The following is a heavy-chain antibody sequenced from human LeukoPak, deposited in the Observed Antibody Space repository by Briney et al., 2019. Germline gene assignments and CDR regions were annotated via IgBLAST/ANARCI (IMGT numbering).Heavy chain of an antibody. D-gene: IGHD3-3*01. V-gene: IGHV4-34*01. CDR2: INHSGSA. J-gene: IGHJ4*02. CDR1: GGSFSGYY. Sequence: SETLSLTCAVYGGSFSGYYWSWIRQPPGKGLEWIGEINHSGSATYNPSLKSRVTISVETSTNQSSLKLSSGTAADTAVYYCATSREGTICDFDYWGQGTLVTVSS. CDR3: ATSREGTICDFDY.